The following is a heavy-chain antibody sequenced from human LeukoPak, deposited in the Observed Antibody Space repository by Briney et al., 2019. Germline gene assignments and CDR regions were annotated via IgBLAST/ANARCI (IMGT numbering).Heavy chain of an antibody. CDR2: IKQDGSEK. V-gene: IGHV3-7*01. Sequence: TGGSLRLSCAASGFTFSSYWMSWVRQAPGKGLEWVANIKQDGSEKYYVDSVKGRFTISRDNAKNSLYLQMNSLRAEDTAVYYCARLIPHDFWSGRGNWFDPWGQGTLVTVSS. D-gene: IGHD3-3*01. CDR3: ARLIPHDFWSGRGNWFDP. CDR1: GFTFSSYW. J-gene: IGHJ5*02.